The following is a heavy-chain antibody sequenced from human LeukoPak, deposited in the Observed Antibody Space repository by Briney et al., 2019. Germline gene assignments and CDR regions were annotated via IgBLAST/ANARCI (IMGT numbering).Heavy chain of an antibody. CDR2: IYPGDSDT. Sequence: GEALQISCKGSGYRFTTYWIGWGRQMPGRGLEWMGIIYPGDSDTRYSPSFQGQVTISADKSISTAYLQWSSLKASDTAMYYCARQFRDSSGYYSYYFDYWGQGTLVTVSS. CDR1: GYRFTTYW. CDR3: ARQFRDSSGYYSYYFDY. D-gene: IGHD3-22*01. V-gene: IGHV5-51*01. J-gene: IGHJ4*02.